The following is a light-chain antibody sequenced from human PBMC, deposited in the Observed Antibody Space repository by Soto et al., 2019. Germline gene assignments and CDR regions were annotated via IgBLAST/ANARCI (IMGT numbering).Light chain of an antibody. CDR3: QQYNNWPPWT. J-gene: IGKJ1*01. CDR1: QSVSSN. CDR2: GAS. Sequence: EIVMTQSPATLSVSPGERATLSCRASQSVSSNLARYQQKPGQAPMLLIYGASTRATGIPARFSGSGSGTEFTLTISSLQSEDFAVYYCQQYNNWPPWTFGQGTKV. V-gene: IGKV3-15*01.